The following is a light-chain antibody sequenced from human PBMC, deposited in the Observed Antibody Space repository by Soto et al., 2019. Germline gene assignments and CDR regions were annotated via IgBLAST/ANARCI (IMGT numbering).Light chain of an antibody. V-gene: IGKV3-20*01. CDR2: GAS. J-gene: IGKJ1*01. CDR1: QSVSSNF. Sequence: EIVLTQSPGTLSLSPGERATLSCRASQSVSSNFLAWYQQKPGPAPRLLISGASSSATCIPDRFSGSGSGTGLTVTIRTLEPHEFRVDDCQQYGISPRTFGQGTKVEIK. CDR3: QQYGISPRT.